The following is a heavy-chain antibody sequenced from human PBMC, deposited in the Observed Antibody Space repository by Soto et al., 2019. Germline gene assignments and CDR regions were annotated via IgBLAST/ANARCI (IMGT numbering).Heavy chain of an antibody. CDR2: IKRKTDGGTT. V-gene: IGHV3-15*01. CDR1: GFTFRNAW. D-gene: IGHD3-22*01. Sequence: EVQLVESGGGLVKPGGSLRLSCAASGFTFRNAWMSWVRQAPGKGLEWVGRIKRKTDGGTTDYAAPVKGRFTILRXDSKKPLYLQMNSLKTEDTAVYYCTAGLGSSDHDCWGQGTLVTVSS. J-gene: IGHJ4*02. CDR3: TAGLGSSDHDC.